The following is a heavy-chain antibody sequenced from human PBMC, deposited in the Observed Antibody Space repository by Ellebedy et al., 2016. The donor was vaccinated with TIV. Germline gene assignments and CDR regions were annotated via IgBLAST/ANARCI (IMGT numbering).Heavy chain of an antibody. V-gene: IGHV5-51*01. D-gene: IGHD3-10*01. CDR1: GYSFTSYW. CDR2: IYPGDSDT. Sequence: GESLKISCKGSGYSFTSYWIGCVRQLHGKGLEWMGIIYPGDSDTRYSPSFQGQVTISADKSISTAYLQWSSLKASDTAMYYCARRITMVRGVIRETYAFDIWGQGTMVTVSS. J-gene: IGHJ3*02. CDR3: ARRITMVRGVIRETYAFDI.